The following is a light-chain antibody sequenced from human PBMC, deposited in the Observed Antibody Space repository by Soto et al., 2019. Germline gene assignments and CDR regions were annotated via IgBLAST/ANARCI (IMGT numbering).Light chain of an antibody. Sequence: DIQMTQSPSTLSASVGDRVTITCRASQTISNWLAWYQQKPGKAPKVLIYDVSTLETGVSSRFSGSGSGTEFTLTVSSLQPDDYATYYCQQYDNLPTWTFGQGTKVDIK. CDR1: QTISNW. CDR2: DVS. CDR3: QQYDNLPTWT. J-gene: IGKJ1*01. V-gene: IGKV1-5*01.